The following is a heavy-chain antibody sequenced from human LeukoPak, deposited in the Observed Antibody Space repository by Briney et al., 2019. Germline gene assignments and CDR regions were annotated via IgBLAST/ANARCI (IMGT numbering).Heavy chain of an antibody. CDR1: GFTFSSYA. Sequence: GGSLRLSCAASGFTFSSYAMHWVRQAPGKGLEWVAVISYDGSNKYYADSVKGRFTISRDNSKNTLYLQMNSLRAEDTAVYYCAREMVAYCSSTSCYTPMTDYYYGMDVWGQGTTVTVSS. CDR2: ISYDGSNK. D-gene: IGHD2-2*01. V-gene: IGHV3-30-3*01. CDR3: AREMVAYCSSTSCYTPMTDYYYGMDV. J-gene: IGHJ6*02.